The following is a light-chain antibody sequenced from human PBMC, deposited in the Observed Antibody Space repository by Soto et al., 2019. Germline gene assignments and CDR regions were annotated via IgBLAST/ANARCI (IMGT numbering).Light chain of an antibody. Sequence: ETVLTQSPGTLSLSPGERATLSCRASQSVSSSYLGWYQQKPGQTPRLLIYGASSRATGIPDRFSGSGSGTDFTLTISRLEPEDFAVYYCQQYGSSSWTFGQGTKVDIK. CDR2: GAS. CDR3: QQYGSSSWT. CDR1: QSVSSSY. J-gene: IGKJ1*01. V-gene: IGKV3-20*01.